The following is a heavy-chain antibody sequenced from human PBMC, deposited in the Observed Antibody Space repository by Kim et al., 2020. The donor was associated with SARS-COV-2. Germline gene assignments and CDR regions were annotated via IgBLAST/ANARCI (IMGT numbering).Heavy chain of an antibody. CDR3: ARSHMVRGVIDYYYYYGMDV. CDR2: ISAYNGNT. J-gene: IGHJ6*02. D-gene: IGHD3-10*01. CDR1: GYTFTSYG. Sequence: ASVKVSCKASGYTFTSYGISWVRQAPGQGLEWMGWISAYNGNTNYAQKLQGRVTMTTDTSTSTAYMELRSLRSDDTAVYYCARSHMVRGVIDYYYYYGMDVWGQGTTVTVSS. V-gene: IGHV1-18*01.